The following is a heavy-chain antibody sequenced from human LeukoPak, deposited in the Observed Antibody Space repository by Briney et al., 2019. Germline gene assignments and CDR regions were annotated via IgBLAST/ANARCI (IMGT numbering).Heavy chain of an antibody. CDR2: IKQDGSEK. V-gene: IGHV3-7*04. CDR3: ARGITIFGVAANWFDP. Sequence: PGGSLRLSCAASGFTFSSYWMSWVRQAPGKGLEWVANIKQDGSEKYYVDSVKGRFTISRGNAKNSLYLQMNSLRAEDTAVYYCARGITIFGVAANWFDPWGQGTLVTVSS. CDR1: GFTFSSYW. J-gene: IGHJ5*02. D-gene: IGHD3-3*01.